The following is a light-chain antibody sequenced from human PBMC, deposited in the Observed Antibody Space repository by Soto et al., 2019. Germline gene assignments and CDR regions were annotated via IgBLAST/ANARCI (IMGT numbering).Light chain of an antibody. CDR1: QGIRHS. CDR3: QKYNSGPIT. V-gene: IGKV1-27*01. J-gene: IGKJ5*01. CDR2: AAS. Sequence: DSQMTQSPSSLSASVGDRVTITCKASQGIRHSLAWYQQKPGKVTKLLIYAASTLQSGVPSRFSGSGSETEFTLTTTTLQAEDGATYYFQKYNSGPITFSQGTRLEIK.